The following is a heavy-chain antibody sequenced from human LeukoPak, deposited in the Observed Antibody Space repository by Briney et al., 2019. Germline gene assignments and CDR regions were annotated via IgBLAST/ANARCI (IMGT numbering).Heavy chain of an antibody. CDR1: GYSISSGYY. CDR3: ARDPFTVAGIRGFDY. CDR2: IYHSGST. Sequence: SETLSLTCAVSGYSISSGYYWGWIRQPPGKGLEWIGSIYHSGSTYYNPSLKSRVTISVDTSKNQFSLKLSSVTAADTAVYYCARDPFTVAGIRGFDYWGQGTLVTVSS. D-gene: IGHD6-19*01. V-gene: IGHV4-38-2*02. J-gene: IGHJ4*02.